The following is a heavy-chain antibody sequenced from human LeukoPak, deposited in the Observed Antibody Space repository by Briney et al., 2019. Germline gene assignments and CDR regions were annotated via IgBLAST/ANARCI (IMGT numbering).Heavy chain of an antibody. J-gene: IGHJ4*02. Sequence: GGSLRLSCAASAFTFSSYAMHWVRQAPGKGLEWVADISYDGSNKYYADSVKGRFTISRDNSKNTLYLQMNSLRAEDTAVYYCAREFAAMASDYWGRGTLVTVSS. CDR1: AFTFSSYA. CDR2: ISYDGSNK. D-gene: IGHD5-18*01. CDR3: AREFAAMASDY. V-gene: IGHV3-30*04.